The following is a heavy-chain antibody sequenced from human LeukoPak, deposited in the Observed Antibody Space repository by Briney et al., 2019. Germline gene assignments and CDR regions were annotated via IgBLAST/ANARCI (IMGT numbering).Heavy chain of an antibody. J-gene: IGHJ4*02. Sequence: GGSLRLSCAASGFTFSSYWMSWVRQAPGKGLKWVANIKQDGSEKYYVDSVKGRFTISRDNAKNSLYLQMNSLRAEDKAVYYCAREAPTTHFDYWGQGTLVTVSS. CDR1: GFTFSSYW. V-gene: IGHV3-7*01. CDR3: AREAPTTHFDY. CDR2: IKQDGSEK. D-gene: IGHD4-11*01.